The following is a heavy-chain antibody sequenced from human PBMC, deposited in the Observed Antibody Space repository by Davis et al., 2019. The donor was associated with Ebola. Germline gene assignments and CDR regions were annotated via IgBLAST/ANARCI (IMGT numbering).Heavy chain of an antibody. CDR1: GGSISSSNW. D-gene: IGHD1-26*01. Sequence: GSLRLSCAVSGGSISSSNWWSWVRQPPGKGLEWIGYIYYSGSTYYNPSLKSRVTISVDTSKNQFSLKLSSVTAADTAVYYCARIRGATGEFGMDVWGQGTTVTVSS. CDR3: ARIRGATGEFGMDV. CDR2: IYYSGST. J-gene: IGHJ6*02. V-gene: IGHV4-4*02.